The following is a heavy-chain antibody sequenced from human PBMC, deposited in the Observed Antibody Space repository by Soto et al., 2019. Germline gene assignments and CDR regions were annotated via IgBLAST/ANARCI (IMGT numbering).Heavy chain of an antibody. D-gene: IGHD3-3*01. V-gene: IGHV4-30-4*01. CDR3: ARTSLTIFGPSNDYYGMGV. Sequence: SETLSLSCTVSGGSISSGEYYWTWLRHPPGKCLEWIGYISYSGSTHYSPSLKSRVSITVDTSKNQFSLNLASVSAEDTAVYYCARTSLTIFGPSNDYYGMGVWGPGTTVTVSS. CDR1: GGSISSGEYY. CDR2: ISYSGST. J-gene: IGHJ6*02.